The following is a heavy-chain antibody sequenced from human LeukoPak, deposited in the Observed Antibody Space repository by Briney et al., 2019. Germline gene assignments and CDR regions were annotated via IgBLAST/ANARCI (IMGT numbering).Heavy chain of an antibody. V-gene: IGHV1-24*01. D-gene: IGHD3-22*01. Sequence: ASVKVSCKVSGYTLTELSMHWVRQAPGKGLEWMGGFDPEDGETIYAQKFQGRVTMTEDTSTDTAYMELSSLRSEDTAVYYCATAYYYDSSGYYVFDYWGQGTLVTVPS. CDR1: GYTLTELS. CDR3: ATAYYYDSSGYYVFDY. CDR2: FDPEDGET. J-gene: IGHJ4*02.